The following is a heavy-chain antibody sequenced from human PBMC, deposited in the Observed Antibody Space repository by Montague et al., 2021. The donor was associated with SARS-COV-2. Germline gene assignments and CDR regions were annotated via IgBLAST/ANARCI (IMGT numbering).Heavy chain of an antibody. CDR3: ACDRITRGWLGP. Sequence: SETLSLTCAVSGGSHSTPHYWSWVRQPPGKGLEWIGEVHHSGNANYNASFNGRATISVDKSKNQFSLTLTSVTAADTAVYYCACDRITRGWLGPWGQGTLVTVSS. J-gene: IGHJ5*02. V-gene: IGHV4-4*02. D-gene: IGHD7-27*01. CDR1: GGSHSTPHY. CDR2: VHHSGNA.